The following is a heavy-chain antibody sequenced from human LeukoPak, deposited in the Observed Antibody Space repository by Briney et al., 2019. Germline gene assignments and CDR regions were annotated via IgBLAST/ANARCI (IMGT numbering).Heavy chain of an antibody. CDR3: NGHAVGAKGGY. CDR2: INHSGST. Sequence: SETLSLTCAVYGGSFSGYYWSWIRQPPGKGLEWIGEINHSGSTNYNPSLKSRVTISVDTSKNQFSLKLSSVTAADTAVYYCNGHAVGAKGGYWGQGTLVTVSS. J-gene: IGHJ4*02. CDR1: GGSFSGYY. V-gene: IGHV4-34*01. D-gene: IGHD1-26*01.